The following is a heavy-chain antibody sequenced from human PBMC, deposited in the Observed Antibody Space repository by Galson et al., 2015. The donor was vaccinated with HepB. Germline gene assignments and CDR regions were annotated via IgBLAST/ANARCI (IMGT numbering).Heavy chain of an antibody. Sequence: SLRLSCAASGFSFNYFPMHWVRQAPGKGLEWVAVISYTGSYTDYADFGRGRFTISRDNSKNALYLQMNSLRVEDTALYYCAKGSPYGTTWYGRDDYWGQGALVTVSS. CDR2: ISYTGSYT. J-gene: IGHJ4*02. CDR3: AKGSPYGTTWYGRDDY. CDR1: GFSFNYFP. D-gene: IGHD6-13*01. V-gene: IGHV3-30-3*01.